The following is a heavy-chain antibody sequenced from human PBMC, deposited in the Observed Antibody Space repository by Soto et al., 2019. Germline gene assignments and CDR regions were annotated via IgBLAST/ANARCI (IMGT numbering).Heavy chain of an antibody. J-gene: IGHJ6*02. CDR3: ARDLRVTANYYYYGMDV. V-gene: IGHV3-74*01. CDR1: GFTFSSYW. D-gene: IGHD2-21*02. CDR2: INSDGSST. Sequence: GGSLRLSCAASGFTFSSYWMHWVRQAPGKGLVWVSRINSDGSSTSYADSVKDRFTISRDNAKNTLYLQMNSLRAEDTAVYYCARDLRVTANYYYYGMDVWGQGTTVTVSS.